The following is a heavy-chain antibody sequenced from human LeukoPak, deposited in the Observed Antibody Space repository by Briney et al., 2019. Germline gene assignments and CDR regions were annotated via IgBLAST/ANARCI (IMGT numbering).Heavy chain of an antibody. V-gene: IGHV3-30*18. CDR3: AKMEDRLTLTRGVIIGGD. D-gene: IGHD3-10*01. CDR2: LSYDGSNE. Sequence: GRSLRLSCAASGFTFSSYAMHWVRQAPGKGLEWVAVLSYDGSNEYYADSVKGRFTISRDNSKKTLDLQMNSLRAEDTAVYYCAKMEDRLTLTRGVIIGGDWGQGTLVTVSS. CDR1: GFTFSSYA. J-gene: IGHJ4*02.